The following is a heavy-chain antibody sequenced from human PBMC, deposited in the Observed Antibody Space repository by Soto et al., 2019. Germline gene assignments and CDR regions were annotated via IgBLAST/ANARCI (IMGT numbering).Heavy chain of an antibody. J-gene: IGHJ6*02. CDR2: IYNDGTT. CDR3: VRPLPSGQTHARDV. Sequence: TPPGGSLRLSCVASGLPVAGSYMAWVRQAPGKGLEWASVIYNDGTTYYSQSVEGRFTISRDTSKNTLYLQMDRLRDEDTAVYYCVRPLPSGQTHARDVWGQGTTVTVSS. D-gene: IGHD3-10*01. CDR1: GLPVAGSY. V-gene: IGHV3-53*01.